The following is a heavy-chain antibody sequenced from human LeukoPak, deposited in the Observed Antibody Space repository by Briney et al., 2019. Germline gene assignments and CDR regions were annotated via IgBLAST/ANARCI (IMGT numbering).Heavy chain of an antibody. D-gene: IGHD5-18*01. Sequence: PSETLSLTCAVYGGSFSGYYWTWIRQPAGKGLEWIGHIYTSGSTKYNPSLKSRVTISMDSSKNQFSLKLSSVTAADTAVHYCARGYTYGSNWFDPWGQGTLVTVSS. CDR3: ARGYTYGSNWFDP. CDR2: IYTSGST. CDR1: GGSFSGYY. V-gene: IGHV4-59*10. J-gene: IGHJ5*02.